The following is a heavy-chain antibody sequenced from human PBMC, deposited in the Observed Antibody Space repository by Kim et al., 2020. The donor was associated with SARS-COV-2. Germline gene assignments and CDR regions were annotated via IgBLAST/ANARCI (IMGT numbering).Heavy chain of an antibody. J-gene: IGHJ6*02. D-gene: IGHD2-8*01. CDR2: ISSSSSYI. Sequence: GGSLRLSCAASGFTFSSYSMNWVRQAPGKGLEWVSSISSSSSYIYYADSVKGRFTISRDNAKNSLYLQMNSLRAEDTAVYYCARAGVLDYYYGMDVWGQGTTVTVSS. V-gene: IGHV3-21*01. CDR3: ARAGVLDYYYGMDV. CDR1: GFTFSSYS.